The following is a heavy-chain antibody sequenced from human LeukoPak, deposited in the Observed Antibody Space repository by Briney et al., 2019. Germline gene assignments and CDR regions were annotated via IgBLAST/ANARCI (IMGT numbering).Heavy chain of an antibody. CDR1: GVSISSYY. V-gene: IGHV4-59*01. CDR2: IYYSGST. CDR3: ARDYNCYDSSGCHDAFDI. D-gene: IGHD3-22*01. J-gene: IGHJ3*02. Sequence: PSETLSLTCTVSGVSISSYYWSWIRQPPGEGLEWSGYIYYSGSTNYNPSLKSRVTISVDTSKNQFSLKLSSVTAADTAVYYCARDYNCYDSSGCHDAFDIWGQGTMVTVSS.